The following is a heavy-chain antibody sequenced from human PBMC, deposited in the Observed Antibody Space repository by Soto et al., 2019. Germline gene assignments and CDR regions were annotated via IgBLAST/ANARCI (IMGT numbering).Heavy chain of an antibody. D-gene: IGHD3-10*01. Sequence: QLVASGGGLVQPGGSLRLSCVASGFILSTHDLHWVRDTPGEGLEWVSGIGTLGDTFYGASVKGRLTISRENAKNSLYLKMNSLTVGDTAVSYCVRGQSFYFASTPPPTFGPWGQGTLVTVSS. J-gene: IGHJ5*02. CDR1: GFILSTHD. CDR2: IGTLGDT. V-gene: IGHV3-13*01. CDR3: VRGQSFYFASTPPPTFGP.